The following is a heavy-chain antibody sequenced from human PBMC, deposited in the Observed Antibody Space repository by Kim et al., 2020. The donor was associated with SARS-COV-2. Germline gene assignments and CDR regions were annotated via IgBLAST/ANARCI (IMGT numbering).Heavy chain of an antibody. Sequence: SVKVSCKASGGTFSSYAISWVRQAPGQGLEWMGGIIPIFGTANYAQKFQGRVTITADESTSTAYMELSSLRSEDTAVYYCARGGGIAARLVWFDPWGQGTLVTVSS. CDR1: GGTFSSYA. CDR2: IIPIFGTA. V-gene: IGHV1-69*13. CDR3: ARGGGIAARLVWFDP. D-gene: IGHD6-6*01. J-gene: IGHJ5*02.